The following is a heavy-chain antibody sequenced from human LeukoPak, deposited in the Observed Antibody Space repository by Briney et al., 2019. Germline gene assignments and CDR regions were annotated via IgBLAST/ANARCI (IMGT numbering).Heavy chain of an antibody. CDR1: GGTFSSYA. V-gene: IGHV1-69*13. Sequence: SVKVSCKASGGTFSSYAISWVRQAPGQGLEWMGGIIPIFGTANYAQKFQGRVTITADESTSTAYMELSSLRSDDTAVYYCARPSSGWYDYFDYWGQGTLVTVSP. D-gene: IGHD6-19*01. CDR3: ARPSSGWYDYFDY. CDR2: IIPIFGTA. J-gene: IGHJ4*02.